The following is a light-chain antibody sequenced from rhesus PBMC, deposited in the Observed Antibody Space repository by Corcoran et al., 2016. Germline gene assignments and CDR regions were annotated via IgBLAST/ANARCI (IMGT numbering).Light chain of an antibody. J-gene: IGKJ2*01. CDR3: MQALEFPYS. CDR1: QSLSDSEHGNTY. Sequence: DIVMTQTPLSLPVTPGEPASISCRSSQSLSDSEHGNTYWDWYLQKPGQSPQLLLYEVSNRASGVPDRFSGSGSDTDFTLKISRVEAEEVGVYYCMQALEFPYSFGQGTKVEIK. V-gene: IGKV2-104*02. CDR2: EVS.